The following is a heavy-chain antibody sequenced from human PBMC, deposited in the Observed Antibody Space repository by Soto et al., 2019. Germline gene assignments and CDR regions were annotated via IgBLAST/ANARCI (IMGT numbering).Heavy chain of an antibody. J-gene: IGHJ6*02. CDR1: GYTFTSYG. CDR3: ARVLKWLSPPYYYYGMDV. D-gene: IGHD3-22*01. Sequence: ASVKVSCKASGYTFTSYGISWVRQTPGQGLEWMGWISAYNGNTNYAQKLQGRVTMTTDTSTSTAYMELRSLRSDDTAVYYCARVLKWLSPPYYYYGMDVWGQGTTVTVSS. CDR2: ISAYNGNT. V-gene: IGHV1-18*04.